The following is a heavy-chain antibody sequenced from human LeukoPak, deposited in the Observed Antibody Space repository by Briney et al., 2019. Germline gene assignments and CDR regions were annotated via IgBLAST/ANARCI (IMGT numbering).Heavy chain of an antibody. CDR1: RFTFSSYS. D-gene: IGHD3-10*01. J-gene: IGHJ4*02. V-gene: IGHV3-21*01. CDR3: AKDYSRGDYYGSGSDFDY. CDR2: ISSTGSYI. Sequence: GGSLRLSCAASRFTFSSYSMNWVRQAPGKGLEWVSSISSTGSYIYYADSVKGRFTISRDNAKNSVHLQMNSLRAEDTAVYYCAKDYSRGDYYGSGSDFDYWGQGTLVTVSS.